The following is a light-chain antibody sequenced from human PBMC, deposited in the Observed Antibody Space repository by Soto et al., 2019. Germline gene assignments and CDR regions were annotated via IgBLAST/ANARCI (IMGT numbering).Light chain of an antibody. CDR3: QQYAGSPRT. V-gene: IGKV3-20*01. J-gene: IGKJ1*01. CDR2: GAS. CDR1: QSVSSN. Sequence: EIVMTQSPATLSVSPSERATLSCRASQSVSSNLAWYQQKPGQAPRLLIYGASSRATGIPDRFTGSGSGTDFTLTINRVEPEDFAVYFCQQYAGSPRTFGQGTKVDIK.